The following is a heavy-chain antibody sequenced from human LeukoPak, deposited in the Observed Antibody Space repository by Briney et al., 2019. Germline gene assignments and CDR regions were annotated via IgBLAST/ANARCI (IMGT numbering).Heavy chain of an antibody. D-gene: IGHD2-2*01. J-gene: IGHJ4*02. CDR3: AKSRFVVVPAATAYYFDY. Sequence: SETLSLTCTVSGGSISSYYWSWIRQPPGKGLEWIGYIYYSGSTNYNPSLKSRVTISVDTSKNQFSLKLSSVTAADTAVFYCAKSRFVVVPAATAYYFDYWGQGTLVTVSS. CDR1: GGSISSYY. V-gene: IGHV4-59*01. CDR2: IYYSGST.